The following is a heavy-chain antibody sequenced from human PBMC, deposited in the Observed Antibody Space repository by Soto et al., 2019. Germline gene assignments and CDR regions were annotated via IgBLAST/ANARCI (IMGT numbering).Heavy chain of an antibody. J-gene: IGHJ6*02. D-gene: IGHD1-26*01. V-gene: IGHV1-69*06. Sequence: ASVKVSCKASGGTFSSYAISWVRQAPGQGLEWMGGIIPIFGTANYAQKFQGRVTITADKSTSTAYMELSSLRSEDTAVYYCAREGYSGSYYTNGMDVWGQGTTLTVSS. CDR3: AREGYSGSYYTNGMDV. CDR1: GGTFSSYA. CDR2: IIPIFGTA.